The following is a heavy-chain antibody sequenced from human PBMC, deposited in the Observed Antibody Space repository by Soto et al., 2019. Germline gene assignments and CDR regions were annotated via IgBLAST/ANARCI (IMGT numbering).Heavy chain of an antibody. Sequence: EVQLVESGGGVVRPGGSLTLSCAASGFTFDDYCMSWVRQAPGKGLEWVSGINWNGGSTGYAVSVKGRFTISRDNAKNPLYLQINSLRAEDTALAYWARDLPHTYDYGTDDGFDIWGKGPMVTVSS. CDR2: INWNGGST. CDR3: ARDLPHTYDYGTDDGFDI. J-gene: IGHJ3*02. D-gene: IGHD3-10*01. CDR1: GFTFDDYC. V-gene: IGHV3-20*04.